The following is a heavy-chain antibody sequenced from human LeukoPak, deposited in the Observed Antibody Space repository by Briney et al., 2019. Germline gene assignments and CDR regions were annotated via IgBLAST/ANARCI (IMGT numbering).Heavy chain of an antibody. Sequence: SSETLSLTCTVSGGSISSYYWSWIRQPPGKRLEWIGSIYYSGSTYYNPSLKSRVTISVDTSKNQFSLKLSSVTAADTAVYYCARRDCSSTSCPFDYWGQGTLVTVSS. V-gene: IGHV4-59*05. CDR2: IYYSGST. CDR3: ARRDCSSTSCPFDY. CDR1: GGSISSYY. J-gene: IGHJ4*02. D-gene: IGHD2-2*01.